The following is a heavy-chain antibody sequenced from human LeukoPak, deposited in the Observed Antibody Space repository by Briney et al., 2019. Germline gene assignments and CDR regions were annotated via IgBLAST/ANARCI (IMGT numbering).Heavy chain of an antibody. J-gene: IGHJ4*02. CDR2: ISSYNGNT. D-gene: IGHD3-10*01. CDR3: AKDYNPDLIHYFDY. V-gene: IGHV1-18*01. Sequence: ASVKVSCKASGYTFTSYVISGVRQAPGQGREWMGGISSYNGNTNYAQKLQGRVTMTTHTSTSTRYIEMSSLRSEETAVYYCAKDYNPDLIHYFDYWGQGTLVTVSS. CDR1: GYTFTSYV.